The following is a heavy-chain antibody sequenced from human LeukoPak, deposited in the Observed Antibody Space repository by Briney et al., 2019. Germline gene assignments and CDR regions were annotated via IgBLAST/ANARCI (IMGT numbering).Heavy chain of an antibody. D-gene: IGHD6-19*01. J-gene: IGHJ4*02. CDR2: IFGSGGST. Sequence: GGSLRLSCAASGFTFNSYAMYWVRQAPGKGLEWVSGIFGSGGSTHYADSVKGRLTIFRDNSKNTVYLQMNSLRAEDTAVYYCAKTTTGYSSGRYPGWPVDYWGQGTLVTVSS. CDR1: GFTFNSYA. CDR3: AKTTTGYSSGRYPGWPVDY. V-gene: IGHV3-23*01.